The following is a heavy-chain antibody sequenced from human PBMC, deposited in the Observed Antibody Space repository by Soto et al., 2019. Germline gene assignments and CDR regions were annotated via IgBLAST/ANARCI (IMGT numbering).Heavy chain of an antibody. D-gene: IGHD1-1*01. CDR3: ARVATTIF. J-gene: IGHJ4*02. Sequence: PSETLSLRCTVAGGSISSYDDYWSWIRQPPGKGLECIGYVYHSGSTYYSPSLQSRVTISTDTSQNQFSLKLNSVTAADTAVYYCARVATTIFWGQGIQVTVPS. CDR2: VYHSGST. CDR1: GGSISSYDDY. V-gene: IGHV4-30-4*01.